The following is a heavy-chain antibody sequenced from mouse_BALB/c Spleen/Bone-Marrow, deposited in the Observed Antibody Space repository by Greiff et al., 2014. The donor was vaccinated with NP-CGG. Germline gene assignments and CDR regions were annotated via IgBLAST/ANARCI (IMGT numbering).Heavy chain of an antibody. CDR2: IDTSDSYT. V-gene: IGHV1-69*01. D-gene: IGHD2-14*01. Sequence: QVQLKESGAELVMPGASVKMSCKASGHTFTDYWMHWVKQRPGQGLEWIGAIDTSDSYTSYNRKFKGKATLTVDESSNTAYMQLSSLTSEDSAVYYCARSDYRYDPLAYWGQGTLVTVSA. CDR1: GHTFTDYW. CDR3: ARSDYRYDPLAY. J-gene: IGHJ3*01.